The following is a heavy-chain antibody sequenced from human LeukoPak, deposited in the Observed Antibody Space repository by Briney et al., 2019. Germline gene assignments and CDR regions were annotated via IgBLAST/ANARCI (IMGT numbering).Heavy chain of an antibody. CDR2: IYTNGGISGST. Sequence: SETLSLTCTVSGGSISSGNYYWSWVRQPAGKGLEWIGRIYTNGGISGSTFYNPSLKSRVTMSVDTSKNQFSLKLTSVTAADTAVYYCARGSYDHRINWFDPWGQGTLVTVSS. CDR3: ARGSYDHRINWFDP. V-gene: IGHV4-61*02. J-gene: IGHJ5*02. D-gene: IGHD5-12*01. CDR1: GGSISSGNYY.